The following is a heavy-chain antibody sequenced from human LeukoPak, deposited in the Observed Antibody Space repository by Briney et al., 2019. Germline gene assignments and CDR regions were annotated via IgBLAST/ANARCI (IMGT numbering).Heavy chain of an antibody. CDR3: ARVDDYVWGSYDY. Sequence: GGSLRLSCAASGFTFSSYGMHWVRQAPGKGLEWVAFIRYDGSNKYYADSVKGRFTISRDNAKNSLYLQMNSLRAEDTAVYYCARVDDYVWGSYDYWGQGTLVTVSS. D-gene: IGHD3-16*01. CDR2: IRYDGSNK. CDR1: GFTFSSYG. J-gene: IGHJ4*02. V-gene: IGHV3-30*02.